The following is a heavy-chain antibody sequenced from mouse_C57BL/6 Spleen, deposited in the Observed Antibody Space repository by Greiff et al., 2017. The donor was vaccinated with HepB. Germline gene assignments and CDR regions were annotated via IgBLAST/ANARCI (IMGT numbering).Heavy chain of an antibody. CDR1: GFTFSSYA. V-gene: IGHV5-4*03. J-gene: IGHJ3*01. CDR2: ISDGGSYT. Sequence: EVKLMESGGGLVKPGGSLKLSCAASGFTFSSYAMSWVRQTPEKRLEWVATISDGGSYTYYPDNVKGRFTISRDDAKNNRYLEMSHLKSEDTAMYYCARADDYGWFAYWGQGTLVTVSA. D-gene: IGHD2-4*01. CDR3: ARADDYGWFAY.